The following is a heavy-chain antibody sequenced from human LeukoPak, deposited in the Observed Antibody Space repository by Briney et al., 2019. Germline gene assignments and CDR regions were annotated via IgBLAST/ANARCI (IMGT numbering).Heavy chain of an antibody. CDR2: INHSGST. D-gene: IGHD3-16*02. CDR3: ARGKAYDYVWGSYRGNFDY. CDR1: GGSISSGSYY. V-gene: IGHV4-39*07. Sequence: SQTLSLTCTVSGGSISSGSYYWSWIRQPPGKGLEWIGEINHSGSTNYNPSLKSRVTISVDTSKNQFSLKLSSVTAADTAVYYCARGKAYDYVWGSYRGNFDYWGQGTLVTVSS. J-gene: IGHJ4*02.